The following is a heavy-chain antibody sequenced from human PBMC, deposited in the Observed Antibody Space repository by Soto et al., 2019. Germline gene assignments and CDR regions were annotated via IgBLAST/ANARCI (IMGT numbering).Heavy chain of an antibody. V-gene: IGHV3-53*01. CDR1: GFNVSSNS. J-gene: IGHJ5*01. Sequence: LRLSCAASGFNVSSNSMNWVRQAPGKGLEWLSLIHSDANTKYADSVKGRFTISRDSSENKFYLQMNSLRAEDTAVYYCARHAWLESWGQGTLVTVSS. CDR3: ARHAWLES. CDR2: IHSDANT.